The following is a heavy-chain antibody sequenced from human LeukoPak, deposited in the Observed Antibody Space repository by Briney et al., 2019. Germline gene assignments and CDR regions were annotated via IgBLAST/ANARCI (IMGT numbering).Heavy chain of an antibody. J-gene: IGHJ4*02. CDR2: INHSGST. CDR1: GGSFSGYY. Sequence: PSETLSLTCAVYGGSFSGYYWTWIRQLPGKRLEWIGEINHSGSTNYNPSLKSRVTILVDTSKKQFALNLTSVTAADTAVYYCARRYQRHGLGYWGQGTLVTVSS. V-gene: IGHV4-34*01. CDR3: ARRYQRHGLGY. D-gene: IGHD3-10*01.